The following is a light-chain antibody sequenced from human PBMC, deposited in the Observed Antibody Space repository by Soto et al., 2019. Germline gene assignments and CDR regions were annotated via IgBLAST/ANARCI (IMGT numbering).Light chain of an antibody. V-gene: IGKV3-20*01. Sequence: EIVLTQSPGTLSSSPGERATLSCRASQSVSSSFLAWYQQKPGQAPRLLIYGASSRATGISDRFRGSGSGTDFTITISRLEPEDFAVYDCQQYGSSPPWTFGQGTKVEIK. CDR2: GAS. CDR3: QQYGSSPPWT. J-gene: IGKJ1*01. CDR1: QSVSSSF.